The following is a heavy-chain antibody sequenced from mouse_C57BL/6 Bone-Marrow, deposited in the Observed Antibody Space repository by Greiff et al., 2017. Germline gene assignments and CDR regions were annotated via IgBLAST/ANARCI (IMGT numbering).Heavy chain of an antibody. CDR1: GFNIKDYY. CDR3: TTYDYAAWCAY. CDR2: IDPEDGDT. D-gene: IGHD2-4*01. Sequence: EVQLQQSGAELVRPGASVKLSCTASGFNIKDYYMHWVKQRPEQGLEWIGRIDPEDGDTESAPKFQGKATMTADTSSNTAYLQLSSLTSEDTAVYYCTTYDYAAWCAYWGQGTLVTVSA. J-gene: IGHJ3*01. V-gene: IGHV14-1*01.